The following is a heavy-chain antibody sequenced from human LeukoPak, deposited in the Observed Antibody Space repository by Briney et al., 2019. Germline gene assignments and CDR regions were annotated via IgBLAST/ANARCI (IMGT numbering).Heavy chain of an antibody. CDR3: ARDKEEAVAGTDYYYYMDV. D-gene: IGHD6-19*01. CDR2: IYNSGST. J-gene: IGHJ6*03. V-gene: IGHV4-59*12. CDR1: GGSISSYY. Sequence: SETLSLTCTVSGGSISSYYWSWIRQPPGKGLEWIGYIYNSGSTNYNPSLKSRVTISVDTSKNQFSLKLSSVTAADTAVYYCARDKEEAVAGTDYYYYMDVWGKGTTVTVSS.